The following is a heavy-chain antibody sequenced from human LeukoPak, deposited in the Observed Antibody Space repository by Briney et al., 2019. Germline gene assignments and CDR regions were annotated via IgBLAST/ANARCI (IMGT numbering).Heavy chain of an antibody. CDR3: ARSIGLTGGGVDV. CDR2: ITDSGNTI. D-gene: IGHD3-9*01. V-gene: IGHV3-11*01. CDR1: GFTFSDYN. J-gene: IGHJ6*02. Sequence: GGSLRLSCASSGFTFSDYNMNWVRQAPGKGLEWVSYITDSGNTIHYADSVKGRFTISRDNAKNSLYLQMNSLRAEDTAVYYCARSIGLTGGGVDVWGQGTTVTVSS.